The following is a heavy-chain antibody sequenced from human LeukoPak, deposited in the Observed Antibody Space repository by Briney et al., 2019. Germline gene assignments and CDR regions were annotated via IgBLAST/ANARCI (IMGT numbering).Heavy chain of an antibody. CDR2: IYTSGTT. D-gene: IGHD2-2*01. V-gene: IGHV4-61*02. J-gene: IGHJ6*03. CDR1: GDSISSGSHY. Sequence: SETLSLTCTVSGDSISSGSHYWSWIRQPAGEGLEWIGRIYTSGTTTYNPSLKSRVTISLDTSKNQFSLKLTSVTAADSAVYYCARGGLYQTYMDVWGKGTPVTVSS. CDR3: ARGGLYQTYMDV.